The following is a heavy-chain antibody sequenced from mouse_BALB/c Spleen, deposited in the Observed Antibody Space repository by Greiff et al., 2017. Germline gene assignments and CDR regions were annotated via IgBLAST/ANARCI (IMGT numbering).Heavy chain of an antibody. V-gene: IGHV5-17*02. CDR3: AKGIWAYAMDY. J-gene: IGHJ4*01. D-gene: IGHD4-1*01. CDR2: ISSGSSTI. CDR1: GFTFSSFG. Sequence: DVMLVESGGGLVQPGGSRKLSCAASGFTFSSFGMHWVRQAPEKGLEWVAYISSGSSTIYYADTVKGRFTRSRDNPKNTLFLQMTSLRSEDTAMYYCAKGIWAYAMDYWGQGTSVTVSA.